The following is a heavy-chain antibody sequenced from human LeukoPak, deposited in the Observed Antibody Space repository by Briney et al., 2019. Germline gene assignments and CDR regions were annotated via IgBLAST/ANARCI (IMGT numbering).Heavy chain of an antibody. J-gene: IGHJ5*02. CDR2: IYYSGST. CDR1: GGSISSYY. CDR3: ASGNSSSWHGWFDP. V-gene: IGHV4-59*01. Sequence: SETLSLTCTVSGGSISSYYWSWIRQPPGKGLEWIGYIYYSGSTNYNPSLKSRVTISVDTSKNQSSLKLSSVTAADTAVYYCASGNSSSWHGWFDPWGQGTLVTVSS. D-gene: IGHD6-13*01.